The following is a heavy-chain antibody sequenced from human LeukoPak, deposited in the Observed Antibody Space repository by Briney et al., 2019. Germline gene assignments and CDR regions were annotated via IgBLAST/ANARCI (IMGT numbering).Heavy chain of an antibody. J-gene: IGHJ6*02. D-gene: IGHD3-9*01. V-gene: IGHV3-53*01. Sequence: GGSLRLSCAASGFTVSSNYMSWVRQAPGKRLEWVSGTYSGGSTYYADSVKGRFTISRDNSKNTMYLQMDSLRAEDTAVYYCARDQGGVGYDILTAGFGMDVWGQGPTVTVSS. CDR3: ARDQGGVGYDILTAGFGMDV. CDR1: GFTVSSNY. CDR2: TYSGGST.